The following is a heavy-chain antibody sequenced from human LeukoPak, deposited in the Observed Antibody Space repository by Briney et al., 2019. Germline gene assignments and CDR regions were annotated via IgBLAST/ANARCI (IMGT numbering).Heavy chain of an antibody. D-gene: IGHD3-9*01. CDR2: IYYSGST. J-gene: IGHJ5*02. CDR1: GGSISSYY. CDR3: ARDDPTILSFDP. V-gene: IGHV4-59*01. Sequence: SETLSLTCTVSGGSISSYYLSWIRQPPGKGLEWIVYIYYSGSTNYNPSLKSRVTISVDTSKNQFSLKLSSVTAADTAVYYCARDDPTILSFDPWGQGTLVTVSS.